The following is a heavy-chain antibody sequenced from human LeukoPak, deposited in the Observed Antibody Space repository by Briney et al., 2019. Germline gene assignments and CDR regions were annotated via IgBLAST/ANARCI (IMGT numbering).Heavy chain of an antibody. CDR2: IYTSGST. D-gene: IGHD3-3*01. V-gene: IGHV4-61*02. CDR3: ASNDFWSGYFDY. Sequence: PSETLSLTCTVSGGSISSGSYYWSWIRQPAGKGLEWIGRIYTSGSTNYNPSLKSRVTISVDTSKNQFSLKLSSVTAADTAVYYCASNDFWSGYFDYWGQGTLVTVSS. J-gene: IGHJ4*02. CDR1: GGSISSGSYY.